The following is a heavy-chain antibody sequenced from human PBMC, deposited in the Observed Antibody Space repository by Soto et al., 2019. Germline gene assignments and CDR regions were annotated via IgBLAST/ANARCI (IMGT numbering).Heavy chain of an antibody. CDR3: ASRVEGLYSGNDRYYFDY. CDR2: IYYSGTS. V-gene: IGHV4-39*01. Sequence: SETLSLTCTVSGGSISISAYYWGWIRQPPGKGLEWIGTIYYSGTSYHNPSLKSRVTISVDTSKNQFSLTLTSVTAADTAVYYCASRVEGLYSGNDRYYFDYWGQGTLVTVSS. D-gene: IGHD5-12*01. J-gene: IGHJ4*02. CDR1: GGSISISAYY.